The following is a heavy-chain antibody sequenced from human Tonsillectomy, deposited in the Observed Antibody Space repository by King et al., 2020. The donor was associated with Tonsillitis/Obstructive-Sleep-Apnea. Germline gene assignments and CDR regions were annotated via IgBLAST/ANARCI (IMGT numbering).Heavy chain of an antibody. D-gene: IGHD3-3*01. CDR1: GFTFSHYG. CDR2: ISYDGGNK. Sequence: VQLVESGGGVVQPGRSLRLSCAASGFTFSHYGMHWVRQAPGKGLEWVAVISYDGGNKYYSDSVKGRFTISRDNSKNTLYLQMNSLRVEDTAVYYCAKDLGKSGYYDYWGQGTLVTVSS. J-gene: IGHJ4*02. CDR3: AKDLGKSGYYDY. V-gene: IGHV3-30*18.